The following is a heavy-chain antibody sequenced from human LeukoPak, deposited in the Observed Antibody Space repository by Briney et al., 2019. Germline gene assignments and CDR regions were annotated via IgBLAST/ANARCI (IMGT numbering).Heavy chain of an antibody. CDR1: GGSISRYY. CDR2: VYSSGTT. V-gene: IGHV4-4*08. CDR3: AREGSGWFFDY. D-gene: IGHD6-19*01. J-gene: IGHJ4*02. Sequence: SETLSLTCTVSGGSISRYYWSWIRQPPGKGLEWIGNVYSSGTTNDNPSLKSRVTISVDTSKNQFFLNLSSVTAADTAVYYCAREGSGWFFDYWGQGTLVTVSS.